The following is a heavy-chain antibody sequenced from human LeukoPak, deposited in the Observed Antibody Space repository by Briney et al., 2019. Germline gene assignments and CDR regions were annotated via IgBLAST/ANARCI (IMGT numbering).Heavy chain of an antibody. CDR1: GFTFSDYS. CDR2: ISSSTSYI. V-gene: IGHV3-21*01. D-gene: IGHD3-22*01. Sequence: GGSLRLSCAASGFTFSDYSMNWVRQAPGKGLEWVSSISSSTSYIYYTDSVKGRFTISRDNAKNSLYLQMNSLRAEDTAVYYCARDYYYDSSGYYYDDYWGQGTLVTVSS. CDR3: ARDYYYDSSGYYYDDY. J-gene: IGHJ4*02.